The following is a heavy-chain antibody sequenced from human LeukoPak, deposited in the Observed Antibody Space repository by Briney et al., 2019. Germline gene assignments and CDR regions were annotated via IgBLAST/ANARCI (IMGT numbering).Heavy chain of an antibody. D-gene: IGHD1-14*01. CDR2: IRYDGSNK. J-gene: IGHJ4*02. CDR3: AKEYRGAYYFDY. V-gene: IGHV3-30*02. Sequence: GGSLRLSCAASGFTFSSYGMHWVRQAPGKGLEWVAFIRYDGSNKYYADSVKGRFTISRDNSKNTLYLQMNSLRAEDTAVYYCAKEYRGAYYFDYWGQGTLVTVSS. CDR1: GFTFSSYG.